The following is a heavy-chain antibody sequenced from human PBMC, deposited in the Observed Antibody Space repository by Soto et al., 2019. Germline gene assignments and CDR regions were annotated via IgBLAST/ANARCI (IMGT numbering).Heavy chain of an antibody. CDR2: ISYDGSNK. CDR1: GFTFSSYA. D-gene: IGHD2-21*02. J-gene: IGHJ4*02. V-gene: IGHV3-30-3*01. Sequence: QVQLVESGGGVVQPGRSLRLSCAASGFTFSSYAMHWVRQAPGKGLEWVAVISYDGSNKYYADSVKGRFTISRDNSKNTLYLQMNSLRAEDTAVYYCARELVVTATRVAGGYWGQGTLVTVSS. CDR3: ARELVVTATRVAGGY.